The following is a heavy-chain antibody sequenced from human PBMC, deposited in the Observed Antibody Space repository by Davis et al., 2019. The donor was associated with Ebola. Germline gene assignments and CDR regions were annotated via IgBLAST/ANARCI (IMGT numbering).Heavy chain of an antibody. J-gene: IGHJ5*02. Sequence: ASVKVSCKASGYTFTSYDINWVRQATGQGLEWMGWMNPNSGNTGYAQKFQGRVTMTRNTSISTAYMELRSLRSDDTAVYYCARDEGSSSGVYDWFDPWGQGTLVTVSS. CDR1: GYTFTSYD. D-gene: IGHD6-6*01. CDR3: ARDEGSSSGVYDWFDP. CDR2: MNPNSGNT. V-gene: IGHV1-8*01.